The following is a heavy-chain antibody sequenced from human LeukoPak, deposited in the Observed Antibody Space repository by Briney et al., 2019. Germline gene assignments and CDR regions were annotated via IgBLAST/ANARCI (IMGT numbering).Heavy chain of an antibody. V-gene: IGHV1-46*01. CDR2: INPSGGST. CDR1: GYTFTSYY. Sequence: ASVKVSCKASGYTFTSYYMHWVRQAPGQGLEWMGIINPSGGSTSYARKFQGRVTMTRDTSTSTVYMELSSLRSEDTAVYYCARDRGDYYDSSGYYFYYYYGMDVWGQGTTVTVSS. J-gene: IGHJ6*02. CDR3: ARDRGDYYDSSGYYFYYYYGMDV. D-gene: IGHD3-22*01.